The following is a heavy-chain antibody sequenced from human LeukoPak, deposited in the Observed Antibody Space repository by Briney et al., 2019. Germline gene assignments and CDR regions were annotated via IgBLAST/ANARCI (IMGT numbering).Heavy chain of an antibody. J-gene: IGHJ4*02. CDR1: GFTVSSNY. CDR3: ARLGIITAAGSNDY. CDR2: IYSGDTI. Sequence: GGSLRLSCAASGFTVSSNYMSWVRQAPGKGLEWVSVIYSGDTIYYADSVKGRFTVSRDNAKNSLYLQMNSLRAEDTAVYYCARLGIITAAGSNDYWGQGTLVTVSS. D-gene: IGHD6-13*01. V-gene: IGHV3-53*01.